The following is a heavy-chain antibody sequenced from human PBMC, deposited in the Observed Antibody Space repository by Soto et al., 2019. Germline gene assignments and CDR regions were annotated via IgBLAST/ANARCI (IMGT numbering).Heavy chain of an antibody. CDR1: GGSISSYY. J-gene: IGHJ3*02. D-gene: IGHD3-22*01. CDR2: IYTRGST. Sequence: SETLSRTCTVSGGSISSYYWSWIRRLAGEGLEWIGRIYTRGSTNYNPSLKSRGPMSVDTSKNQFSLQLSSVTAADTAVYYCAREYDSSGYLAYPVGFDIWGRGTMVTVSS. CDR3: AREYDSSGYLAYPVGFDI. V-gene: IGHV4-4*07.